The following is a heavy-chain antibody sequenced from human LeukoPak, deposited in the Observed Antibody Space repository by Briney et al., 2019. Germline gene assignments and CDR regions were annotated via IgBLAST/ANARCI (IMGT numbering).Heavy chain of an antibody. V-gene: IGHV3-74*01. CDR1: GFTFRSYW. CDR3: VRGGSGYTYGEFGY. CDR2: IHTDGSST. Sequence: PGGSLRLSCAASGFTFRSYWMHWIRRAPGKGLVWVSRIHTDGSSTDYADSVKGRFTISRDNAKNTLWLQMNSLSAEDTGVYYCVRGGSGYTYGEFGYWGQGTLVTVSS. J-gene: IGHJ4*02. D-gene: IGHD5-18*01.